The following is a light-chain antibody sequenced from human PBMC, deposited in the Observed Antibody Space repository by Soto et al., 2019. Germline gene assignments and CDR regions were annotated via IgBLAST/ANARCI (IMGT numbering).Light chain of an antibody. Sequence: AIRMTQSPSSLSASTGDRVTITCRASQGISSYLAWYQQKPGKAPKLLIYAASTLQSGVPSRFSGSGSGTDFTLTISCLQSEDFATYYCQQYDNLPLIFGQGTRLEIK. CDR2: AAS. CDR3: QQYDNLPLI. CDR1: QGISSY. V-gene: IGKV1-8*01. J-gene: IGKJ5*01.